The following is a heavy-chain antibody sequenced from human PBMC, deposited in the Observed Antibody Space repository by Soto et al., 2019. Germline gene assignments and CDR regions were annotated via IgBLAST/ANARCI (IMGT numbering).Heavy chain of an antibody. CDR1: GGSISSGGYY. Sequence: QVQLQESGPGLMKPSQTLSLTCTVSGGSISSGGYYWSWLRQQPGKGLEWIGFNSYSGSTNYNPSLTSRVSISVDTSQNRFSLRLSSVTAADTAIYYCARRKAEAGLHVFDIWGQGTMVTVSS. CDR3: ARRKAEAGLHVFDI. CDR2: NSYSGST. D-gene: IGHD6-13*01. J-gene: IGHJ3*02. V-gene: IGHV4-31*03.